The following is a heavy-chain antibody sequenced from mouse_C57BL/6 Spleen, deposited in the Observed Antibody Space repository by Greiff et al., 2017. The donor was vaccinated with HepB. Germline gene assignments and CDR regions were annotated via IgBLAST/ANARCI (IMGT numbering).Heavy chain of an antibody. CDR1: GYSFTGYY. CDR2: INPSTGGT. V-gene: IGHV1-42*01. D-gene: IGHD1-1*01. Sequence: EVQLQQSGPELVKPGASVKISCKASGYSFTGYYMNWVKQSPEKSLEWIGEINPSTGGTTYNQKFKAKATLTVDKSSSTAYMQLKSLTSEDSAVYYCARGGFITTVVDYFDYWGQGTTLTVSS. J-gene: IGHJ2*01. CDR3: ARGGFITTVVDYFDY.